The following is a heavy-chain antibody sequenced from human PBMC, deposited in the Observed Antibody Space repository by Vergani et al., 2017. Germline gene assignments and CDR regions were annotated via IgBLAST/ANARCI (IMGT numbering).Heavy chain of an antibody. Sequence: VQLQESGPGLVKPSQTLSLTCTMSGGSISAGYYFWSWIRQPAGKGLEWLGHISASGNASHSPSLKTRVSMSVDTSKNQFSLTVTSVTAADTAIYFCARRSGGYYSGGKVHPLRTAFDVWGHGTVVTVSS. CDR3: ARRSGGYYSGGKVHPLRTAFDV. D-gene: IGHD2-15*01. V-gene: IGHV4-61*02. CDR2: ISASGNA. CDR1: GGSISAGYYF. J-gene: IGHJ3*01.